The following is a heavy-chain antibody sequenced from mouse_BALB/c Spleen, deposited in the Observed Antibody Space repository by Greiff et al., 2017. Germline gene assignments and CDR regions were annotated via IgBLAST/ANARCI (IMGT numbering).Heavy chain of an antibody. D-gene: IGHD2-10*02. CDR1: GYTFSSYW. J-gene: IGHJ1*01. CDR3: ARKYGNYNWYFDV. Sequence: VKLMESGAELMKPGASVKISCKATGYTFSSYWIEWVKQRPGHGLEWIGEILPGSGSTNYNEKFKGKATFTADTSSNTAYMQLSSLTSEDSAVYYCARKYGNYNWYFDVWGAGTTVTVSS. V-gene: IGHV1-9*01. CDR2: ILPGSGST.